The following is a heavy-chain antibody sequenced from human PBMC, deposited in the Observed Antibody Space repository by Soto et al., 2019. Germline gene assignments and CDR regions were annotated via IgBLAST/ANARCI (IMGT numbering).Heavy chain of an antibody. J-gene: IGHJ6*02. CDR2: ISSSSSYT. V-gene: IGHV3-11*06. CDR3: ARAASTVTTVYYGMDV. Sequence: GVSLRLSCAASGFTFSDYYMSWVRQAPGKGLEWVSYISSSSSYTDYADSAKGRFTISRDNAKNSLYLQMNSLRAEDTAVYYCARAASTVTTVYYGMDVWGQGTTVTVSS. CDR1: GFTFSDYY. D-gene: IGHD4-4*01.